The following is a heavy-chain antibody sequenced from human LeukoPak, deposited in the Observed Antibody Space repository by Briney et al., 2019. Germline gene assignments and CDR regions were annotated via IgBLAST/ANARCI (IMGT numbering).Heavy chain of an antibody. CDR2: IYYTGST. V-gene: IGHV4-59*12. J-gene: IGHJ6*03. CDR1: GGSISTYY. CDR3: ARGGYYYDSSGYYPSMDV. Sequence: PSETLSLTCTLSGGSISTYYWSWVRQPPGKGLEWIGYIYYTGSTYYNPSLKSRVTISADTSKKQFSLKLSSVTAADTAVYYCARGGYYYDSSGYYPSMDVWGKGTTVTVSS. D-gene: IGHD3-22*01.